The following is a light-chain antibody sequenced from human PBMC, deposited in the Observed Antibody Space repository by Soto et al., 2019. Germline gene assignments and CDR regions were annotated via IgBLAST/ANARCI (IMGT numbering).Light chain of an antibody. CDR3: FSYTSSVTLHV. CDR2: DVS. Sequence: QSALTQPASVSGSPGQSITVSCTGTSSDIGTYNFVSWYQQHPGKAPRLMIYDVSNWPSGVSNRFSGSKSGNTASLTISGLQAEDEADYYCFSYTSSVTLHVFGTGTKLTVL. J-gene: IGLJ1*01. CDR1: SSDIGTYNF. V-gene: IGLV2-14*03.